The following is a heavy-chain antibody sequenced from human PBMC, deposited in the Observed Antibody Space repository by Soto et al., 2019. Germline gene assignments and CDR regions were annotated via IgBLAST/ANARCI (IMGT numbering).Heavy chain of an antibody. D-gene: IGHD2-2*02. CDR2: INHSGST. CDR1: GGSFSGYY. J-gene: IGHJ6*02. V-gene: IGHV4-34*01. Sequence: PSETLSLTCAVYGGSFSGYYWSWIRQPPGKGLEWIGEINHSGSTNYNPSLKSRVTISVDTSKNQFSLKLSSVTAADTAVYYCARASIVVVPAAILYYYYGMDVWGQGTTVTV. CDR3: ARASIVVVPAAILYYYYGMDV.